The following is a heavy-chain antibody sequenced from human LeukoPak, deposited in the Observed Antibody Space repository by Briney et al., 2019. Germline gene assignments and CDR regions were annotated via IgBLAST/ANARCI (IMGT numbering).Heavy chain of an antibody. CDR1: GGSISSYY. Sequence: SETLSLTCTVSGGSISSYYWSWLRKPPGKGLVWIGYIYYSGSTNYNPSLKSRVTISVDPSKNQFSLKLSSVTTADTAVYYYSSTKVELSSDYWGQGTLVTVSS. D-gene: IGHD4-23*01. J-gene: IGHJ4*02. CDR3: SSTKVELSSDY. CDR2: IYYSGST. V-gene: IGHV4-59*01.